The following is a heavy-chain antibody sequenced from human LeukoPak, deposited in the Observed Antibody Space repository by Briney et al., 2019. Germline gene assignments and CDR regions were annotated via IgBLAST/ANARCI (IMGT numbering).Heavy chain of an antibody. CDR1: GFTFSDHY. CDR3: ANGVGSGSRIAYY. D-gene: IGHD3-10*01. Sequence: PGGSLRLSCGASGFTFSDHYMSWIRQAPGKGLEWVSLISGDGGSTYYADSVKGRFTISRDNSKDSLYLQMSSLRTEDTALYYCANGVGSGSRIAYYWGQGTLVTVSS. CDR2: ISGDGGST. J-gene: IGHJ4*02. V-gene: IGHV3-43*02.